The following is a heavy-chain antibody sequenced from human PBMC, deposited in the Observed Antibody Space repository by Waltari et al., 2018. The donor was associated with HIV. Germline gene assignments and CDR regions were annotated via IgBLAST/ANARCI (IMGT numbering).Heavy chain of an antibody. CDR1: GFPFADFA. V-gene: IGHV3-9*01. Sequence: EVQLVESGGGLVQHGRSLRFSCAASGFPFADFAFHWVRQAPGKGLEWVSGISWNSGSIGYADSVKGRVTISRDNAKNSLYLQMNSLRAEDTALYYCAKDTADMTTYFDYWGQGTLVTVSS. D-gene: IGHD4-17*01. CDR2: ISWNSGSI. CDR3: AKDTADMTTYFDY. J-gene: IGHJ4*02.